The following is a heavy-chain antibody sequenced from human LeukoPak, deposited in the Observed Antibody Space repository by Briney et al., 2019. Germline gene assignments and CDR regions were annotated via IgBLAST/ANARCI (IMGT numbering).Heavy chain of an antibody. CDR2: ISGYNGNT. V-gene: IGHV1-18*01. Sequence: ASVKVSCKASGYTFSSFVISWVRQAPGQGLEWMGWISGYNGNTKYAEKFQGRVTLTTDTSTDTVYMEVRSLTSDDTAVYYCARADSWELLRAWFDPWGQGTLVTVSS. CDR1: GYTFSSFV. CDR3: ARADSWELLRAWFDP. J-gene: IGHJ5*02. D-gene: IGHD1-26*01.